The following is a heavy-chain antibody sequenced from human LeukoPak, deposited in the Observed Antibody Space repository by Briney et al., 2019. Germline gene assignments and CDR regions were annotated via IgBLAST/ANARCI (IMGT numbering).Heavy chain of an antibody. J-gene: IGHJ3*02. Sequence: ASVKVSCKASGFTFNAYYIHWVRQAPGQGLEWMGWINPNTGDTNFAQKFQGRVTMTRDTSISTAYMELSRLRSDDTAVYYCARDSFPGRYYEGAFDIWGQGTMVTVSS. CDR2: INPNTGDT. D-gene: IGHD3-22*01. CDR3: ARDSFPGRYYEGAFDI. V-gene: IGHV1-2*02. CDR1: GFTFNAYY.